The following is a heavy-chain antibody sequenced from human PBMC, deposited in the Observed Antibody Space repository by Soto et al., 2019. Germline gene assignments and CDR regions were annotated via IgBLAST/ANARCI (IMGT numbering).Heavy chain of an antibody. D-gene: IGHD4-17*01. CDR1: GGSISSGGYS. CDR3: ARASLPLGVDY. J-gene: IGHJ4*02. CDR2: IYHSGST. V-gene: IGHV4-30-2*01. Sequence: QLQLQESGSGLVKPSQTLSLTCAVSGGSISSGGYSWSWIRQPQGKGLEWIGYIYHSGSTYYNPSLKSRVTISVDRSKNQFALKLSSVTAADTAVYYCARASLPLGVDYWGQGTLVTVSS.